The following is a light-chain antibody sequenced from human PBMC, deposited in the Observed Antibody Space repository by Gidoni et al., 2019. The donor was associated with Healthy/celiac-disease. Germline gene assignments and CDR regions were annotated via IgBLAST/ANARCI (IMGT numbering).Light chain of an antibody. Sequence: DIQLSQSPSSVSAPVGDRVTITCRASQGISSWLVWYQQKPGKAPKLLIYAASSLQSGVPSRFSGSGSGTDFTLTISSLQPEDFATYYCQQANSFPWTFGQGTKVESK. J-gene: IGKJ1*01. CDR2: AAS. V-gene: IGKV1-12*02. CDR1: QGISSW. CDR3: QQANSFPWT.